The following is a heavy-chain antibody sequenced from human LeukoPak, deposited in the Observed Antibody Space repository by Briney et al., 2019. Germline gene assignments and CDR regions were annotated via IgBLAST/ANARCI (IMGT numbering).Heavy chain of an antibody. CDR3: AKDSSTTVTTKGGPRRSFDY. J-gene: IGHJ4*02. CDR1: GFTFSSYV. D-gene: IGHD4-17*01. CDR2: ISGSGGTT. V-gene: IGHV3-23*01. Sequence: GGSLRLSCAASGFTFSSYVMSRVRQAPGKGLDWVSVISGSGGTTYYADSVKGRFTISRDNSKNTLYLQMNSLRAEDTAIYYCAKDSSTTVTTKGGPRRSFDYWGLGTLVTVSS.